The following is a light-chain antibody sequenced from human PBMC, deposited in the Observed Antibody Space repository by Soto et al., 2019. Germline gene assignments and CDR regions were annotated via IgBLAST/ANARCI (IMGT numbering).Light chain of an antibody. CDR1: SNDIGANNY. CDR2: DAA. Sequence: QSALTQPASVSGSPGQSITISCTGTSNDIGANNYVSWYQQHPGKAPKLLIYDAANRPSGVSHRFSGSKSANTASLTISGLQAEDAADYCCTYSTSTSTLVFGGGTKLTVL. CDR3: TYSTSTSTLV. V-gene: IGLV2-14*01. J-gene: IGLJ2*01.